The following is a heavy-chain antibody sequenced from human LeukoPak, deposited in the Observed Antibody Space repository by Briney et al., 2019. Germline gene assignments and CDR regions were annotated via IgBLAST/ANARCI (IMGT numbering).Heavy chain of an antibody. V-gene: IGHV1-8*01. CDR1: GYTFTSYD. D-gene: IGHD6-13*01. J-gene: IGHJ5*02. Sequence: ASVKVSCKASGYTFTSYDINWVRQAPGQGLEWMGWMNPNSGNTGYAQKFQGRVTMTRNTSISTAYMELSSLRSDDTAVYYCARHPRFDSSSWYPWFDPWGQGTLVTVSS. CDR3: ARHPRFDSSSWYPWFDP. CDR2: MNPNSGNT.